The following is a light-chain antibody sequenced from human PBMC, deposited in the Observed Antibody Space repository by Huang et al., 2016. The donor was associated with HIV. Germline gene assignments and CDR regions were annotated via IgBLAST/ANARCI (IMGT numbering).Light chain of an antibody. CDR1: QDIGTS. CDR3: QHSDGLSPLT. J-gene: IGKJ4*01. Sequence: AIRMTQSPSSLSASTGDRVTITCRAGQDIGTSLAWYQHRPGKAPVLLIFDASNLQRGVPSRVTGSGSRTVFTLTIACLQVEDVATYYCQHSDGLSPLTFGGGTKVDI. CDR2: DAS. V-gene: IGKV1-8*01.